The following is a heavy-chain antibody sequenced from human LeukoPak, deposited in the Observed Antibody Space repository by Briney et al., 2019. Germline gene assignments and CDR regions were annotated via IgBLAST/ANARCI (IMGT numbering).Heavy chain of an antibody. CDR3: AREDIAAAGYFDY. J-gene: IGHJ4*02. CDR2: IKQDGSEK. CDR1: GFTFSSYW. Sequence: PGGSLRLSCAASGFTFSSYWMSWVRQAPGKGLEWVANIKQDGSEKYYVDYVKGRFTISRDNAKNSLYLQMNSLRAEDTAVYYCAREDIAAAGYFDYWGQGTLVTVSS. V-gene: IGHV3-7*03. D-gene: IGHD6-13*01.